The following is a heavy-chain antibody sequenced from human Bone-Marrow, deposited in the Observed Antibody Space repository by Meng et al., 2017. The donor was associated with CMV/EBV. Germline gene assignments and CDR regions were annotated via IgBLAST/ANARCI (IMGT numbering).Heavy chain of an antibody. CDR3: ARAAWELLLGFDY. D-gene: IGHD1-26*01. CDR1: GYTFTGHY. Sequence: ASVKVSCKASGYTFTGHYMHWVRQAPGQGLEWMGWINPNSGGTNYAQKFQGRVTMTRDTSISTAYMELSRLRSDDTAVYYCARAAWELLLGFDYWGQGTLVTVSS. CDR2: INPNSGGT. V-gene: IGHV1-2*02. J-gene: IGHJ4*02.